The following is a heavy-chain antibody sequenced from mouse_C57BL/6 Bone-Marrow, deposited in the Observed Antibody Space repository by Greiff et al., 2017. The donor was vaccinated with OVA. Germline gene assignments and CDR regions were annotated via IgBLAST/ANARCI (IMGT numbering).Heavy chain of an antibody. V-gene: IGHV1-85*01. J-gene: IGHJ4*01. Sequence: VQLRQSGPELVKPGASVKLSCKASGYTFTSYDINWVKQRPGQGLEWIGWIYPRDGSTKYNEKFKGKATLTVDTSSSTAYMELHSLTSEDSAVYFCARGGTSVAYAMDYWGQGTSVTVSS. CDR2: IYPRDGST. D-gene: IGHD1-1*01. CDR3: ARGGTSVAYAMDY. CDR1: GYTFTSYD.